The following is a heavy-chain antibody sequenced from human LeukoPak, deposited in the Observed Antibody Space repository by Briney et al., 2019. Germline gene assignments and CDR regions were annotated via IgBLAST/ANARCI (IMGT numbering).Heavy chain of an antibody. CDR3: AKDRGYCSSTSCYAGYFDY. Sequence: PGRALRLSCAASGFTFDDYAMHWVRQAPGKGLEWVSGISWNSGSIGYADSVKGRFTISRDNAKNSLYLQMNSLRAEDTALYYCAKDRGYCSSTSCYAGYFDYWGQGTLVTVSS. D-gene: IGHD2-2*01. CDR2: ISWNSGSI. J-gene: IGHJ4*02. CDR1: GFTFDDYA. V-gene: IGHV3-9*01.